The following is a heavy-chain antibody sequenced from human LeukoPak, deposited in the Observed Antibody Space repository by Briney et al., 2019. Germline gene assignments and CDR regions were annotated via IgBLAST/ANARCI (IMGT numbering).Heavy chain of an antibody. CDR1: GFTFSSYA. Sequence: GGSLRLSCAASGFTFSSYAMHWVRQAPGKGLEWVAVISYDGSNKCYADSVKGRFTISRDNSKNALYLQMNSLRAEDTAVYYCARDLRVAAPDYWGQGTLVTVSS. CDR3: ARDLRVAAPDY. D-gene: IGHD2-15*01. J-gene: IGHJ4*02. CDR2: ISYDGSNK. V-gene: IGHV3-30*04.